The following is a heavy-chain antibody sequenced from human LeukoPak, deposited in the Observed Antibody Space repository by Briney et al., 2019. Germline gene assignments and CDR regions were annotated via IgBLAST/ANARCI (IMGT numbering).Heavy chain of an antibody. V-gene: IGHV4-34*01. J-gene: IGHJ4*02. CDR1: GGSFSGYY. D-gene: IGHD3-22*01. CDR3: ARVDSSGYYHDY. CDR2: INHSGST. Sequence: PSETLSLTCAVYGGSFSGYYWSWIRQPPGKGLEWIGEINHSGSTNYNPSLKSRVTISVDTSKNQFSLKLSSVTAADTAVYYCARVDSSGYYHDYWGQGTPVTVSS.